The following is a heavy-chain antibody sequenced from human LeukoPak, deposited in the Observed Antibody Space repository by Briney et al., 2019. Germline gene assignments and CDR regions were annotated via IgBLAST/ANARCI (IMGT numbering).Heavy chain of an antibody. J-gene: IGHJ6*02. D-gene: IGHD3-3*01. Sequence: SETLSLTCAVYGGSFSGYYWSWIRQPPGKGLEWIGEINHSGSTNYNPSLKSRVTISVDTSKNQFSLKLSSVTAADTAVYYCAREGWNYDFWSGYGVWGQGTTVTVSS. CDR3: AREGWNYDFWSGYGV. V-gene: IGHV4-34*01. CDR2: INHSGST. CDR1: GGSFSGYY.